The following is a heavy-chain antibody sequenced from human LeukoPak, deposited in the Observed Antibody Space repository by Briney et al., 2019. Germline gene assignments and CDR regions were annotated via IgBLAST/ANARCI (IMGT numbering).Heavy chain of an antibody. D-gene: IGHD3-3*01. CDR3: ARANDFWSGSDY. CDR2: IYTSGST. V-gene: IGHV4-61*02. CDR1: GGSISSGSYY. J-gene: IGHJ4*02. Sequence: SETLSLTCTVSGGSISSGSYYWSWIRQPTGKRLEWIGRIYTSGSTNYNPSLKSRVTVSVDTSKNQFSLKLSSVTAAGTAVYYCARANDFWSGSDYWGQGTLVTVSS.